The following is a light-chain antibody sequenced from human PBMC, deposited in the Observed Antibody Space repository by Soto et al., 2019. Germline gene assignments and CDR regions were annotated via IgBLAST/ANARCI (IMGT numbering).Light chain of an antibody. J-gene: IGLJ1*01. CDR2: DVS. CDR1: SSDVGSFDS. V-gene: IGLV2-14*01. Sequence: QSVLTQPASVSLSPGQPITISCTGTSSDVGSFDSVAWYQRNPGKAPKLMIYDVSNRPSGVSSRFSGSKSGNTASLSISGLQTEDEANYYCSSFTTSSTLVFGTGTKVTVL. CDR3: SSFTTSSTLV.